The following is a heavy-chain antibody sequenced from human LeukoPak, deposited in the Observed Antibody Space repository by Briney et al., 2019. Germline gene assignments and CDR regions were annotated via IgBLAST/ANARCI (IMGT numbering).Heavy chain of an antibody. V-gene: IGHV3-23*01. Sequence: GGSLRLSCAASGFTFSSYAMSWVRQAPGKGLEWVSAISGSGGSTYYADSVKGRFTISRDNSKNTLYLQMNGLRAEDTAVYYCAKGHYYDSSGYYPYYFDYWGQGTLVTVSS. J-gene: IGHJ4*02. CDR2: ISGSGGST. D-gene: IGHD3-22*01. CDR1: GFTFSSYA. CDR3: AKGHYYDSSGYYPYYFDY.